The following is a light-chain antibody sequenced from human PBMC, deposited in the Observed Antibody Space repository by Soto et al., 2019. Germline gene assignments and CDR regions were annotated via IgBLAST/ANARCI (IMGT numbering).Light chain of an antibody. J-gene: IGKJ1*01. Sequence: EIVLTQSPGTLSLSPGDGATLSCRASQSVSSGYLAWYQQKPGQAPRLLIYGASRRATGIPDRFSGSGSGTDVPLSISRLEPEDFAVYWCQHYGNSPTFGQGTKVQIK. CDR3: QHYGNSPT. CDR2: GAS. V-gene: IGKV3-20*01. CDR1: QSVSSGY.